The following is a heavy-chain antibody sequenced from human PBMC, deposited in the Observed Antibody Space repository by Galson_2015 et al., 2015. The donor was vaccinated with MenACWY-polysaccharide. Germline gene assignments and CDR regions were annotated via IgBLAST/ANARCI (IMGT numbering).Heavy chain of an antibody. D-gene: IGHD3-22*01. J-gene: IGHJ4*02. CDR3: TTDSGYYDSSGYYEFDY. Sequence: SLRLSCAASGFTFSNAWMSWVRQAPGKGLEWVGRIKSKTDGGTTDYAAPVKGRFTISRDDSKNTLYLQMNSLKTEDTAVYYCTTDSGYYDSSGYYEFDYWGQGTLVTVSS. CDR1: GFTFSNAW. V-gene: IGHV3-15*01. CDR2: IKSKTDGGTT.